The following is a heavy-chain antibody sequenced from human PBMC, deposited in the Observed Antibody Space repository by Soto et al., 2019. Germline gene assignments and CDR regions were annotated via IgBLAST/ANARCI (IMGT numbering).Heavy chain of an antibody. CDR2: FDPEDGET. CDR1: GYTLTELS. J-gene: IGHJ6*02. Sequence: GASVKVSCKVSGYTLTELSMHWVRQAPGKGLERMGGFDPEDGETIYAQKFQGRVTMTEDTSTDTAYMELSSLRSEDTAVYYCATVWAMVRGVIISTSYYGMDVWGQGTTVTVSS. D-gene: IGHD3-10*01. V-gene: IGHV1-24*01. CDR3: ATVWAMVRGVIISTSYYGMDV.